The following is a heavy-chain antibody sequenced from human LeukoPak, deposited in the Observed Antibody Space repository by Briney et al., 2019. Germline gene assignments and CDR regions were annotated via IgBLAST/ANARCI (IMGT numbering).Heavy chain of an antibody. CDR1: GYTFTDYF. CDR2: INTKNGGT. J-gene: IGHJ4*02. Sequence: ASVKVSCAASGYTFTDYFVHWVRQAPGQGLEWMGWINTKNGGTNYAQKFQVRVTMTRDTSIRTAYMELRSLRSDDTAVYYCARDKGRVAHYYGSGSYPSSFDYWGQGTLVTVSS. D-gene: IGHD3-10*01. V-gene: IGHV1-2*02. CDR3: ARDKGRVAHYYGSGSYPSSFDY.